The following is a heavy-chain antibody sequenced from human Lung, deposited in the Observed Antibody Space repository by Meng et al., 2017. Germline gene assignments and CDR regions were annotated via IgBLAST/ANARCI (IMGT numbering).Heavy chain of an antibody. CDR1: GFTLSSYW. V-gene: IGHV3-7*03. Sequence: GESLKIPCAASGFTLSSYWMSWVRQAPGKGLEWVANIKQDGSEKYYVDSVKGRVTITRDHSKNTLYLQMNSLRAEDTAVYYCAKVDYGDSEYYFDYWGQGTLVTVSS. J-gene: IGHJ4*02. CDR2: IKQDGSEK. D-gene: IGHD4-17*01. CDR3: AKVDYGDSEYYFDY.